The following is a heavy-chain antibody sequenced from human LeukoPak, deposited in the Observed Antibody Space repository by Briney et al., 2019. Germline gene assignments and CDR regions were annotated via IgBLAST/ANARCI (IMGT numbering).Heavy chain of an antibody. V-gene: IGHV3-48*03. Sequence: PGGSLRLSCAASGFTFSSYAFNWVRQAPGKGLEWVSYISTSGHTIYYTDSVKGRFTISRDNAKNSLYLQMNNLGVEDTAVYYCARAGCSGGSCYKTTFDIWGQGTMVTVSS. D-gene: IGHD2-15*01. J-gene: IGHJ3*02. CDR2: ISTSGHTI. CDR3: ARAGCSGGSCYKTTFDI. CDR1: GFTFSSYA.